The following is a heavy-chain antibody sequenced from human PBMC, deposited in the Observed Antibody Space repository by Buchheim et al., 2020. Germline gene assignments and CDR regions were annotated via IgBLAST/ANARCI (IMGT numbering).Heavy chain of an antibody. CDR2: IYYSGSP. J-gene: IGHJ4*02. Sequence: QLQLQESGPGLVKPSETLSLTCTVSGGSISSSSYWGWIRQPPGKGLECIGSIYYSGSPYYKPSLKSRVTISVDTSKNQFSLKLRSVTAADTAVYYCARDRNDAVGYYVGWGQGTL. V-gene: IGHV4-39*07. CDR1: GGSISSSSY. D-gene: IGHD3-10*02. CDR3: ARDRNDAVGYYVG.